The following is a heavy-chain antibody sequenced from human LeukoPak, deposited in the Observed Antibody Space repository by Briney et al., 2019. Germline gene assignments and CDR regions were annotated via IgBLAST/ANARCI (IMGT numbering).Heavy chain of an antibody. D-gene: IGHD3-3*01. CDR3: ARAGYDFWSGYYRWYYYYYMDV. CDR2: ISAYNGHT. Sequence: ASVKVSCKASGYTFTSYGISWVRQAPGQGLEWMGWISAYNGHTNYAQKFQGRVTITRNTSISTAYMELSSLRSEDTAVYYCARAGYDFWSGYYRWYYYYYMDVWGKGTTVTVSS. CDR1: GYTFTSYG. V-gene: IGHV1-18*01. J-gene: IGHJ6*03.